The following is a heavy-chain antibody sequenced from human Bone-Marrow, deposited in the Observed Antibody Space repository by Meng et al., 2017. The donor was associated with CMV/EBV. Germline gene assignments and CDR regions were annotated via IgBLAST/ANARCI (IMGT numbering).Heavy chain of an antibody. CDR2: IYSGGSST. CDR1: GFTFSSYA. D-gene: IGHD2-8*01. Sequence: GGSLRLSCAASGFTFSSYAMSWVRQAPGKGLEWVSVIYSGGSSTYYADSVKGRFTISRDNSKNTLYLQMNSLRAEDTAVYYCAKHLIRDYYYYGMDVWGQGITVTVSS. CDR3: AKHLIRDYYYYGMDV. J-gene: IGHJ6*01. V-gene: IGHV3-23*03.